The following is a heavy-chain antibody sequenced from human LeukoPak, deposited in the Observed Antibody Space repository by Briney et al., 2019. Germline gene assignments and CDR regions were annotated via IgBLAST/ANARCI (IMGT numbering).Heavy chain of an antibody. CDR3: ASQRSGMNEAFDI. J-gene: IGHJ3*02. V-gene: IGHV4-39*01. D-gene: IGHD5-12*01. Sequence: SETLSLTCTVSGGSISSRSYYWGWIRQPPGKGLEWIGSIYYSGSTYYNPSLKSRVTIFVDTSKNQFSLKLSSVTAADTAVHYCASQRSGMNEAFDIWGQGTMVTVSS. CDR2: IYYSGST. CDR1: GGSISSRSYY.